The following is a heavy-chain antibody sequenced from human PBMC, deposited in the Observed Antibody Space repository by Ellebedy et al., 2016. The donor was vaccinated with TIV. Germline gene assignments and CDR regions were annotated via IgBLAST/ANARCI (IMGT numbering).Heavy chain of an antibody. CDR2: ISSNGGST. CDR3: VITTVTTYYYYGMDV. CDR1: GFTFSSYA. Sequence: GGSLRLSXAASGFTFSSYAMSWVRQAPGKGLEWVSAISSNGGSTYYADSVKGRFTISRDNSKNTLYLQMSSLRAEDTAVYYCVITTVTTYYYYGMDVWGQGTTVTVSS. V-gene: IGHV3-64D*06. D-gene: IGHD4-17*01. J-gene: IGHJ6*02.